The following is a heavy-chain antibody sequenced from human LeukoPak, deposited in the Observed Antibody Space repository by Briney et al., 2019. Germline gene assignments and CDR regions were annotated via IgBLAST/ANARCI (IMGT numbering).Heavy chain of an antibody. CDR3: ARGFDYYDSSGYSLDI. CDR1: GYTFTGYY. Sequence: ASVKVSCKASGYTFTGYYMHWVRQAPGQGLEWMGWINPNSGGTNYAQKFQGRVTMTRDTSMSTAYMELSRLRSDDTAVYYCARGFDYYDSSGYSLDIWGQGTMVTVSS. CDR2: INPNSGGT. V-gene: IGHV1-2*02. D-gene: IGHD3-22*01. J-gene: IGHJ3*02.